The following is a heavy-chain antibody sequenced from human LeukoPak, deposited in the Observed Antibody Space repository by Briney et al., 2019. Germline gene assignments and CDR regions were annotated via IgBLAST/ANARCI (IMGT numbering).Heavy chain of an antibody. V-gene: IGHV3-23*01. CDR2: ISGSGGST. Sequence: GASLRLSCAASGFTFSSYAMSWVRQAPGKGPEWVSAISGSGGSTYYADSVKGRFTISRDNSKNTLYLQMNSLRAEDTAVYYCARLHSSGYYWGQGTMVTVSS. CDR3: ARLHSSGYY. J-gene: IGHJ3*01. CDR1: GFTFSSYA. D-gene: IGHD3-22*01.